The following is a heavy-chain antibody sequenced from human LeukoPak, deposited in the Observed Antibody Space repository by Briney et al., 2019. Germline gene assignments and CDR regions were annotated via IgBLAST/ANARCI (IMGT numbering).Heavy chain of an antibody. Sequence: PSETLSLTCTVSGGSITSGSYYWSWIRQPAGKGLEWIGRIYTSGSTNYNPSLKSRVTISVDTSKNQFSLKLSSVTAADTAVYYCARDHGPPGSFDPWGQGTLVTVSS. CDR3: ARDHGPPGSFDP. CDR1: GGSITSGSYY. CDR2: IYTSGST. J-gene: IGHJ5*02. V-gene: IGHV4-61*02. D-gene: IGHD2-15*01.